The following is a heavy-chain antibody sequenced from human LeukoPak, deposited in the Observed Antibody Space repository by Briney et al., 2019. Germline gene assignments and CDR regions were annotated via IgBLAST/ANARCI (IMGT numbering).Heavy chain of an antibody. J-gene: IGHJ1*01. D-gene: IGHD2-21*01. CDR1: GFTLSYNY. CDR3: VREKVKKGGSTQ. V-gene: IGHV3-66*01. Sequence: PGGSLRLSCAASGFTLSYNYMSWVRQAPGKGLEWVSIIYAGGTTYYADFVKGRFAISRDNSKNTVYLQMNSLRAEDTAVYYCVREKVKKGGSTQWGKGTLVNVSS. CDR2: IYAGGTT.